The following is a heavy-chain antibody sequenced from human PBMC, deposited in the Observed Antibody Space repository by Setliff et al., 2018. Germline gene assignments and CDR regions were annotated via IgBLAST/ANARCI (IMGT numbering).Heavy chain of an antibody. D-gene: IGHD6-6*01. J-gene: IGHJ4*02. CDR3: ARGRNVAARLLDS. V-gene: IGHV4-34*01. CDR1: GGTFSDCY. Sequence: PSETLSLTCAASGGTFSDCYWTWIRQPPGKGLEWIGEINHSGSTNYNPSLKSRVSISVDTSKNQFSLKLSSVTAADTAVYYCARGRNVAARLLDSWGQGARVTVSS. CDR2: INHSGST.